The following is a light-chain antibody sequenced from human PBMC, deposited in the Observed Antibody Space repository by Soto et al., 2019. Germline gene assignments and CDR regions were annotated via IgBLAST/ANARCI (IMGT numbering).Light chain of an antibody. CDR1: QDISRY. J-gene: IGKJ3*01. CDR2: GAS. V-gene: IGKV1-9*01. CDR3: QQLQRTPFT. Sequence: QLTQSPSSLSASVGDRVTITCRARQDISRYLAWYQQRAGKAPKLLIYGASTLQSGVPSRLSGSGSGTEVTLTISSLQPADFATYHCQQLQRTPFTFGPGTTVDV.